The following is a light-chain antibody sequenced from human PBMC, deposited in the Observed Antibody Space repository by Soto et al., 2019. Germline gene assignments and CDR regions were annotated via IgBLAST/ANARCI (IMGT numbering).Light chain of an antibody. V-gene: IGKV4-1*01. CDR2: WAS. CDR3: QQYYSAWG. J-gene: IGKJ1*01. CDR1: QSVLYSSNNKNY. Sequence: DIVMTQSPDSLAVSLGERATINCKSSQSVLYSSNNKNYLAWYQQKPGQPPKLLIYWASTRESGVPDRFSGSGSGTDFTLTIRSLQAEDVAVYYCQQYYSAWGFGQGTKVEIK.